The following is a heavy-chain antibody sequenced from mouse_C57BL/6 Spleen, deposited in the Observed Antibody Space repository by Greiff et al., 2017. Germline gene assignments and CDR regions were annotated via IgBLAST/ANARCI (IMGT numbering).Heavy chain of an antibody. D-gene: IGHD1-1*02. CDR2: IYPGSGST. CDR3: ARESDYYPAMDY. J-gene: IGHJ4*01. V-gene: IGHV1-55*01. Sequence: QVQLQQPGAELVKPGASVKMSCKASGYTFTSYWLTWVKQRPGQGLEWIGDIYPGSGSTNYNEKFKSKATLTVDTSSSTAYMQLSSLTSEDSAVYYCARESDYYPAMDYWGQGTSVTVSS. CDR1: GYTFTSYW.